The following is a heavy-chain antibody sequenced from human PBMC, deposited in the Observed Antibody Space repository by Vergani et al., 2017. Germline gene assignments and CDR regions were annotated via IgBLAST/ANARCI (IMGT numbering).Heavy chain of an antibody. Sequence: EVQLVQSGAEVKKPGATMQISCKVSGYTFTDHYMHWVKQAPVKGLEWMGLVDPEDGETIYAEKFKGRVTIAADTSTDTAHLELSSLRSEDTAVYYCATPQTVTTGGMEVWGQGTTVIVSS. CDR1: GYTFTDHY. J-gene: IGHJ6*02. D-gene: IGHD4-17*01. CDR3: ATPQTVTTGGMEV. CDR2: VDPEDGET. V-gene: IGHV1-69-2*01.